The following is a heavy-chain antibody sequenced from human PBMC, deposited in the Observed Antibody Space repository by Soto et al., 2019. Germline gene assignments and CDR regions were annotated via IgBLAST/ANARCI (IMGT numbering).Heavy chain of an antibody. Sequence: DVQLVQSGAEVKKPGESLKISCKSSGYRFTNTWIGWVRQMPGKGLEWMGAIFPGDSDSKYSPSFEGHVTITADKSIPTAYLQWSSLKASGTAVYYCATTVTTLGLDSWGQGTLVIVSS. CDR3: ATTVTTLGLDS. J-gene: IGHJ4*02. V-gene: IGHV5-51*01. D-gene: IGHD4-17*01. CDR2: IFPGDSDS. CDR1: GYRFTNTW.